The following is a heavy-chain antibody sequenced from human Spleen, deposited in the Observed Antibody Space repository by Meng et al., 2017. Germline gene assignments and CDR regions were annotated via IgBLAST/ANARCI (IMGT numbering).Heavy chain of an antibody. CDR3: ARGTRELRY. V-gene: IGHV3-7*01. CDR1: GSIFSDHW. Sequence: GESLKISCSGFNFGSIFSDHWMTWVRQAPGKGLEWVDNIKPDGTEKNYVDSVKGRFTISRDNSKNTLYLQMNSLRAEDTAVYYCARGTRELRYWGKGTLVTVSS. J-gene: IGHJ4*02. CDR2: IKPDGTEK. D-gene: IGHD1-26*01.